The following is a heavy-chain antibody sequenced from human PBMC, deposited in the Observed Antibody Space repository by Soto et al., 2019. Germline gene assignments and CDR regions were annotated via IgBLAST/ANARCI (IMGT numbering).Heavy chain of an antibody. V-gene: IGHV3-23*01. CDR2: ISGSRGST. D-gene: IGHD6-13*01. J-gene: IGHJ4*02. Sequence: PGGSLRLSCAASGFTFSSYAMSWVRQAPGKGLEWVSTISGSRGSTYYADSVRGRFTISRDNSKHTLYLQMNSLRAEDTAVYYCAKDMIAAAGTPSYYFDYWGQGTLVTVSS. CDR3: AKDMIAAAGTPSYYFDY. CDR1: GFTFSSYA.